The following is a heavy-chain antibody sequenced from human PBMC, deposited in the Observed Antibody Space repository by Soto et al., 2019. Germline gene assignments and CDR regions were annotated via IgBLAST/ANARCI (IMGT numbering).Heavy chain of an antibody. J-gene: IGHJ4*02. CDR2: INHSGST. D-gene: IGHD6-13*01. V-gene: IGHV4-34*01. Sequence: QVQLQQWGAGLLKPSETLSLTCAVYGGSFSGYYWSWIRQPPGKGLEWIGEINHSGSTNYNPSLKSRVTISVDTSKNQFSLKLSSVTAAATAVYYCARVYGIAAAGPIDYWGQGTLVTVSS. CDR3: ARVYGIAAAGPIDY. CDR1: GGSFSGYY.